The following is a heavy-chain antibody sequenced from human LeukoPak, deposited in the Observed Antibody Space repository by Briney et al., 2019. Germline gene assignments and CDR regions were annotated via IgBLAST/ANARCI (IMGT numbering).Heavy chain of an antibody. D-gene: IGHD1-26*01. CDR1: GGSISSSSDY. CDR2: IYYSGNT. Sequence: SETLSLTCTVSGGSISSSSDYWGWIRQPPGTGLEWIGSIYYSGNTYYNPSLKSRVTISVDTSKNQFSLKLSSVTAADTAVYYCATGGGATRYYYGMDVWGQGTTVTVSS. CDR3: ATGGGATRYYYGMDV. J-gene: IGHJ6*02. V-gene: IGHV4-39*07.